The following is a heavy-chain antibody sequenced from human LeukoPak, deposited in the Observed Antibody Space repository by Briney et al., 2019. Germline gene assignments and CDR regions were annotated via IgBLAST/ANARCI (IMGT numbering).Heavy chain of an antibody. V-gene: IGHV3-21*01. Sequence: PGGSLRLSCAASGFTFSSYAMSWVRQAPGKGLEWVSSISSSSSYIYYADSVKGRFTISRDNAKNSLYLQMNSLRAEDTAVYYCARDPEGYSYHGPGLAFDIWGQGTMVTVSS. D-gene: IGHD5-18*01. CDR3: ARDPEGYSYHGPGLAFDI. CDR1: GFTFSSYA. CDR2: ISSSSSYI. J-gene: IGHJ3*02.